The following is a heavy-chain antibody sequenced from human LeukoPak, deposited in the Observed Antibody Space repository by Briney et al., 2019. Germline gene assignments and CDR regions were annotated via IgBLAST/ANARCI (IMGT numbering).Heavy chain of an antibody. D-gene: IGHD3-3*01. CDR3: ASEPDYDFWSGYYTSWSDP. CDR2: IYTSGST. CDR1: GGSISSGSYY. J-gene: IGHJ5*02. V-gene: IGHV4-61*02. Sequence: SETLSLTCTVSGGSISSGSYYWSWIRQPAGKGLEWIGRIYTSGSTNYNPSLKSRVTISVDTSKNQFSLKLSSVTAADTAVYYCASEPDYDFWSGYYTSWSDPWGQGTLVTVSS.